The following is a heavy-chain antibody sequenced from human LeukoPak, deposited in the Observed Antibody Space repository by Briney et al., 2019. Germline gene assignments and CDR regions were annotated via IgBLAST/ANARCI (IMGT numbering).Heavy chain of an antibody. J-gene: IGHJ6*03. CDR3: AVQELMASRGSGSLYYYYMDV. Sequence: GASVKVSCKASGYTFTGYYMHWVRQAPGQGLEWMGWINPNSGGTNYAQKFQGRVTMTRDTSISTAYMELSRLRSDDTAVYYCAVQELMASRGSGSLYYYYMDVWGKGTTVTVSS. V-gene: IGHV1-2*02. CDR1: GYTFTGYY. D-gene: IGHD3-10*01. CDR2: INPNSGGT.